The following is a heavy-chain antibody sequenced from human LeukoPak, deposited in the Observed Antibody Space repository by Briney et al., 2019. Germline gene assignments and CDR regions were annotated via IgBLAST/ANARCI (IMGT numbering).Heavy chain of an antibody. CDR3: ARSLSKRWLQFGGHAFDI. Sequence: GGSLRLSCAASGFTFSSFNMNWVRQAPGKAMEWVSSITSSGTHIFYADSVRGRFTISRDNAKNSLYLQMDSLGPDDTAVYYCARSLSKRWLQFGGHAFDIWGQGTMVTVSS. J-gene: IGHJ3*02. CDR1: GFTFSSFN. CDR2: ITSSGTHI. V-gene: IGHV3-21*01. D-gene: IGHD5-24*01.